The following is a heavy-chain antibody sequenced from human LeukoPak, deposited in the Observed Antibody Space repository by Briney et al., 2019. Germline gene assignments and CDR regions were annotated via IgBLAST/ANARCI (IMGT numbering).Heavy chain of an antibody. CDR2: MNPYSGYT. J-gene: IGHJ6*02. CDR3: ALGPATYSYSHMYV. Sequence: ASVKVSCKASGYTFISYDINWVRQATGQGLEWMGWMNPYSGYTGYAQKFQGRVTMTRNTSISTAYMDLSSLTSEDTAVYFCALGPATYSYSHMYVWGQGTTVTVSS. V-gene: IGHV1-8*02. CDR1: GYTFISYD.